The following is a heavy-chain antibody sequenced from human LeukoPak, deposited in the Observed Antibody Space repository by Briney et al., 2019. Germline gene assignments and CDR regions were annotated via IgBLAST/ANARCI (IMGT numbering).Heavy chain of an antibody. Sequence: GGSLRLSCAASGFTFSSYAMSWVRQAPGKGLEWVSAISGSGGSTYYADSVKGRFTISRDNSKNTLYMQMNHLTAQDTAVYYCGRLNRVASGSDSFDPWGQGTLVTVP. CDR2: ISGSGGST. CDR3: GRLNRVASGSDSFDP. V-gene: IGHV3-23*01. D-gene: IGHD3-10*01. J-gene: IGHJ5*02. CDR1: GFTFSSYA.